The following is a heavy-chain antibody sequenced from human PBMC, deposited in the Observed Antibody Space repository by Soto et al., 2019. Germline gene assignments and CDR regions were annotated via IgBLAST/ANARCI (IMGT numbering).Heavy chain of an antibody. V-gene: IGHV3-48*02. D-gene: IGHD2-8*01. J-gene: IGHJ4*02. CDR1: GFTFSSYS. CDR2: ISSSSSTI. CDR3: ARDLAVYAISAVDDY. Sequence: PGGSLRLSCAASGFTFSSYSMNWVRQAPGKGLEWVSYISSSSSTIYYADSVKVRFTISRDNAKNSLYLQMNSLRDEDTAVYYCARDLAVYAISAVDDYWGQGTLVTVSS.